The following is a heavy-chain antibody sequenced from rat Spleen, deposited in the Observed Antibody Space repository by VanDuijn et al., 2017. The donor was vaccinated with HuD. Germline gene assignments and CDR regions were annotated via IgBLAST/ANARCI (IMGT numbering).Heavy chain of an antibody. D-gene: IGHD3-6*01. J-gene: IGHJ2*01. V-gene: IGHV3-3*01. CDR1: GYSITSSYR. CDR3: AIGTVYFDY. Sequence: EVQLQESGPGLVKPSQSLSLTCSVTGYSITSSYRWNWIRKFPGNKLEWMGYINSAGSTNYNPSLKSRISITRDTSRNQFFLQVNSVTTEDTANYYCAIGTVYFDYWGQGVMVTVSS. CDR2: INSAGST.